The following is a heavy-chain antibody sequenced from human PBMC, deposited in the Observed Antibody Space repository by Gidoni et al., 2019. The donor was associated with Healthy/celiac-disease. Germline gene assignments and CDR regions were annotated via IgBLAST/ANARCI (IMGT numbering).Heavy chain of an antibody. Sequence: EVQLVESGGGLVQPGRSLRLSCTASGLPFGDYAMSWFRQAPGKGLGCVGLMRSKEYGGTKEYAASVKGRFTSARDDAKSIAYLQMTSLKTEDTAVYYCTRGVGGSGPPRLWWFDPWGQGTLVTVSS. J-gene: IGHJ5*02. D-gene: IGHD3-10*01. CDR1: GLPFGDYA. CDR2: MRSKEYGGTK. CDR3: TRGVGGSGPPRLWWFDP. V-gene: IGHV3-49*03.